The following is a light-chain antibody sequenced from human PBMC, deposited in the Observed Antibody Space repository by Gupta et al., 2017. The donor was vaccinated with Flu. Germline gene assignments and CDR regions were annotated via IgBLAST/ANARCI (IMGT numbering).Light chain of an antibody. Sequence: SLGERATINCKSSQTLLYSSNNKNYLAWYQQKPGQPPKLLISWASTRESGVPDRFNGSGSGTDFTLTISSLQAEDVAVYYCQQDDSSPHTFGGGTKVEIK. V-gene: IGKV4-1*01. CDR2: WAS. J-gene: IGKJ4*01. CDR1: QTLLYSSNNKNY. CDR3: QQDDSSPHT.